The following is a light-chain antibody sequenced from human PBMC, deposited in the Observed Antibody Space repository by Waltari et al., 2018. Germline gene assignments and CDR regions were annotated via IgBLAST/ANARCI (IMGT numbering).Light chain of an antibody. J-gene: IGKJ2*01. CDR1: QSLTKRY. CDR3: QQYGSSILYT. CDR2: GAS. V-gene: IGKV3-20*01. Sequence: VLTQSPGTLSLSPGERATLSCRSSQSLTKRYLAWYKQKPGQAPRLLIYGASSRAAGTPDRFSGSGSVTDYTLTISRLEPDDCAVYYCQQYGSSILYTFGQGTKLEIK.